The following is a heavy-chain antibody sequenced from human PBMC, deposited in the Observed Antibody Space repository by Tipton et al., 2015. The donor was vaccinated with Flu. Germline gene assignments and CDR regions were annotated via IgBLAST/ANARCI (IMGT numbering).Heavy chain of an antibody. D-gene: IGHD3-10*01. CDR2: IYTSGST. V-gene: IGHV4-61*02. Sequence: TLSLTCTVSGGSISSGNYYWSWIRQPAGKGLGWIGRIYTSGSTNYNPSLKSRVTISVDTSKNQFSLKLSSVIAADTAVYYCARAHGSGSYYKIPWFDPWGQGTLVTVSS. CDR1: GGSISSGNYY. CDR3: ARAHGSGSYYKIPWFDP. J-gene: IGHJ5*02.